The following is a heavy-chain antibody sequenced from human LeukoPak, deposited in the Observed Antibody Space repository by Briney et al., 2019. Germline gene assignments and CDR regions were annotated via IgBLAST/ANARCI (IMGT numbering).Heavy chain of an antibody. D-gene: IGHD3-22*01. CDR1: GCSISSYY. Sequence: SETLSLTCTVSGCSISSYYWSWIRQPPGKGLEWIGYIYYSGSTNYNPSLKSRVTISVDTSKNQFSLKLRSVTAADTAVYYCARVTGYMIEDYFDYWGQGTLVTVSS. CDR3: ARVTGYMIEDYFDY. J-gene: IGHJ4*02. V-gene: IGHV4-59*01. CDR2: IYYSGST.